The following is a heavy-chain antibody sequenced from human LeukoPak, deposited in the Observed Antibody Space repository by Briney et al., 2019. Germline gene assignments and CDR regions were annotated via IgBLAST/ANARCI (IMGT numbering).Heavy chain of an antibody. CDR1: GGSISSYY. J-gene: IGHJ4*02. Sequence: SETLSLTCTVSGGSISSYYWSWIRQPPGKGLEWIGYIYYSGSTNYNPSLKSRVTISVDTSKNQFSLKLSSVTAADTAVYYCARGPGGTPLFDYWGQGTLVTVSS. CDR2: IYYSGST. V-gene: IGHV4-59*01. CDR3: ARGPGGTPLFDY. D-gene: IGHD1-1*01.